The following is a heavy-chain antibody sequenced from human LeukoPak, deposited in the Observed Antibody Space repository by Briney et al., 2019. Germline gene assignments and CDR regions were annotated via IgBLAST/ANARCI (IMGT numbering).Heavy chain of an antibody. Sequence: GESLKISCKGSGYSFTSYWIGWVRQMPGKGLEWMGIIYPGDSDTRYSPSFQGQVTISADKSISTAYLQWCSLKASDTAMYYCARSGCSGGSCYPRTNWFDPWGQRTLVTVSS. CDR2: IYPGDSDT. J-gene: IGHJ5*02. CDR3: ARSGCSGGSCYPRTNWFDP. V-gene: IGHV5-51*01. D-gene: IGHD2-15*01. CDR1: GYSFTSYW.